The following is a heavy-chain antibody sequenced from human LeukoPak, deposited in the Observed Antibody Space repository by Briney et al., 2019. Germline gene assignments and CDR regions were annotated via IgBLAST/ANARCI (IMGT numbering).Heavy chain of an antibody. CDR1: GYTFTSYG. J-gene: IGHJ4*02. D-gene: IGHD3-10*01. V-gene: IGHV1-18*04. CDR3: ARTLAYGSGSYSGYY. Sequence: ASVKVSCKASGYTFTSYGISWVRQAPGQGLEWMGWISAYNGNTNYAQKLQGRVTMTTDTSTSTAYMGLRSLRSDDTAVYYCARTLAYGSGSYSGYYWGQGTLVTVSS. CDR2: ISAYNGNT.